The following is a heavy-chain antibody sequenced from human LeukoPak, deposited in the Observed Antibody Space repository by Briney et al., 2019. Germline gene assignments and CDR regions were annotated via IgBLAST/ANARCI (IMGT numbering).Heavy chain of an antibody. CDR1: GYSFTAYY. Sequence: GASVKVSCKASGYSFTAYYMHWVRQAPGQGLEWMGWINPNSGGTKYAQKFQGWVTMTRDTSIDTAYMELSSLRSEDTAVYYCARDHSGYYSDYFDYWGQGTLVTVSS. CDR2: INPNSGGT. CDR3: ARDHSGYYSDYFDY. D-gene: IGHD3-22*01. V-gene: IGHV1-2*04. J-gene: IGHJ4*02.